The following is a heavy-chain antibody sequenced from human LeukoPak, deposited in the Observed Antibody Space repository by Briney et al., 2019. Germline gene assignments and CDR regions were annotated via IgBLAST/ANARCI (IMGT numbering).Heavy chain of an antibody. Sequence: GGSLRLSCAASGFTFTRHAMSWARQAPGKGLEWVARSGGSGGRTYYAYSVKGRFTISRDNSQNTLYLLMNSLRADDTADKYCAQEHFDTSGYYSRFDSWGQGILVTVSS. J-gene: IGHJ4*02. CDR3: AQEHFDTSGYYSRFDS. V-gene: IGHV3-23*01. CDR1: GFTFTRHA. D-gene: IGHD3-22*01. CDR2: SGGSGGRT.